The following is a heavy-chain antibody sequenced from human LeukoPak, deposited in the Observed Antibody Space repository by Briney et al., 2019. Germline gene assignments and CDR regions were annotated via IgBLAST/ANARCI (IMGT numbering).Heavy chain of an antibody. CDR2: IYSGVST. V-gene: IGHV3-53*01. CDR3: AREGDSGYEFDY. D-gene: IGHD5-12*01. CDR1: GFTVSSNY. Sequence: PGGSLRLSCAASGFTVSSNYMSWVRQAPGEGLGWVSVIYSGVSTYYAGSVKGRFTISRDNSKNTLYLQMNSLRAEDTAVYYCAREGDSGYEFDYWGQGTLVTVSS. J-gene: IGHJ4*02.